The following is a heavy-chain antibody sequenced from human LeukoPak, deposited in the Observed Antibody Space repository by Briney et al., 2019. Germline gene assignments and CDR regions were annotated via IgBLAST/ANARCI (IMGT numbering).Heavy chain of an antibody. Sequence: PSETLSLTCTVSGXSISSGVDYWSWIRQHPGMGLEWIGYIYYSGSTYSNPSLKSRLTMSLDISKNLFSLKLSSVTAADTAVYYCARGVKGLRGAFDIWGQGTMVTVSS. D-gene: IGHD3-10*01. CDR2: IYYSGST. CDR1: GXSISSGVDY. CDR3: ARGVKGLRGAFDI. V-gene: IGHV4-31*03. J-gene: IGHJ3*02.